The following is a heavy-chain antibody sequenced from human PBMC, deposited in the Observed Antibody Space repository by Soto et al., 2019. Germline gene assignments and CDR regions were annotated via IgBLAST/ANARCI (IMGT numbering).Heavy chain of an antibody. CDR1: GFTFSSYG. Sequence: GSLRLSCAASGFTFSSYGMHWVRQAPGKGLEWVAVISYDGSNKYYADSVKGRFTISRDNSKNTLYLQMNSLRAEDTAVYYCAKDRVVVVPALVGSLGYWGQGTLVTVS. CDR3: AKDRVVVVPALVGSLGY. D-gene: IGHD2-2*01. V-gene: IGHV3-30*18. J-gene: IGHJ4*02. CDR2: ISYDGSNK.